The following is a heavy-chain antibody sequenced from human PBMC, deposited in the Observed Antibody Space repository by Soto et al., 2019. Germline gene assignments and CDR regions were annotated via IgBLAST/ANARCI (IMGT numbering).Heavy chain of an antibody. V-gene: IGHV3-30*18. CDR1: GFTFDSHG. Sequence: QVQLVESGGGAVQPGRSLRLSCAASGFTFDSHGMHWVRQAPGKGLEWVAVISSDGNNKYYADSVKGRFTISRDNFNNILYLQMSSLRAEDTAVYYCAKGLLPNTVTTCGSWGQGTLVTVSS. D-gene: IGHD4-17*01. J-gene: IGHJ5*02. CDR3: AKGLLPNTVTTCGS. CDR2: ISSDGNNK.